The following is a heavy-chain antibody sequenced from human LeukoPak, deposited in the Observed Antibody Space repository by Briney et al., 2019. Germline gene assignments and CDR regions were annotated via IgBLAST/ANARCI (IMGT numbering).Heavy chain of an antibody. D-gene: IGHD5-18*01. Sequence: PGGSLTLSCAASGFTFSSYGMEWVRQAPGKGLEWVAVIWYDGSNKYYADSVKGRFTISRDNSKNTLYLQMNSLRAEDTAVYYCARDRNSDTAMVHWGQGTLVTVSS. J-gene: IGHJ4*02. CDR2: IWYDGSNK. V-gene: IGHV3-33*01. CDR1: GFTFSSYG. CDR3: ARDRNSDTAMVH.